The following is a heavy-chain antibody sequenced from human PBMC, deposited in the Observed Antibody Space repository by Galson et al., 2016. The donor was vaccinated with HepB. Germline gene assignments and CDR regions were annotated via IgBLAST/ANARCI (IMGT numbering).Heavy chain of an antibody. CDR2: IDWDDDK. J-gene: IGHJ6*03. CDR3: ARIRGVRDDYMDV. D-gene: IGHD2-8*02. Sequence: PALVKPTQTLTLTCRFSGFSLGDSGMRVSWIRQPPGKALEWLARIDWDDDKFYDMSLRTRLTISKDTSENQVILMMTNMDPSDTATYYCARIRGVRDDYMDVGGKGTTVIVSS. CDR1: GFSLGDSGMR. V-gene: IGHV2-70*04.